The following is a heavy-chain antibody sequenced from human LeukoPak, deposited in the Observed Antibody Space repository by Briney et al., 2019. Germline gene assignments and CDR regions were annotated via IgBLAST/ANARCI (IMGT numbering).Heavy chain of an antibody. CDR3: APRRSSGWLSSYYFDY. J-gene: IGHJ4*02. CDR1: GYTFTGYY. Sequence: ASVKVSCKASGYTFTGYYMHWVRQAPGPGLEWMGWINPNSGGTNYAQKFQGRVTMTRDTSISTAYMELSRLRSDDTAVYYCAPRRSSGWLSSYYFDYWGQGTLVTVSS. D-gene: IGHD6-19*01. V-gene: IGHV1-2*02. CDR2: INPNSGGT.